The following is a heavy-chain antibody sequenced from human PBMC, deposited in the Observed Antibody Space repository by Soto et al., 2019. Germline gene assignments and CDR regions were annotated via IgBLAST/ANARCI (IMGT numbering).Heavy chain of an antibody. D-gene: IGHD3-10*01. CDR1: GGSISSGGYY. V-gene: IGHV4-31*03. CDR3: VRGECYGSGSCLDDY. CDR2: IYYSGST. J-gene: IGHJ4*02. Sequence: QVQLQESGPGLVKPSQTLSLTCTVSGGSISSGGYYWSWIRQHPGKGLEWIGYIYYSGSTYYNPSLKSRVTISVDTSKNQFSLKLSSVTAADTAVYYCVRGECYGSGSCLDDYWGQGTLVTVSS.